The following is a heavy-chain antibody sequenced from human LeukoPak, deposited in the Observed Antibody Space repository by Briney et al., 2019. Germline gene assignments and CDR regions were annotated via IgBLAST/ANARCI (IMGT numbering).Heavy chain of an antibody. CDR3: ARDLPFDY. CDR2: IWYDGSNK. J-gene: IGHJ4*02. CDR1: GFSFSDHW. V-gene: IGHV3-33*08. Sequence: PGGSLRLSCAASGFSFSDHWLDWVRQAPGKGLEWVAVIWYDGSNKYYADSVKGRFTISRDNSKNTLYLQMNSLRAEDTAVYYCARDLPFDYWGQGTLVTVSS.